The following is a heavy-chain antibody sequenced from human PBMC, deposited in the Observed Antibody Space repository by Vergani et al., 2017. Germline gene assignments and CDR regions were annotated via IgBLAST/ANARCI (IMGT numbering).Heavy chain of an antibody. CDR1: GGSFNTYY. CDR3: ARVMYRDEASTGYRLEGMDI. Sequence: QVQLEESGPGLVKPSETLSLHCTVPGGSFNTYYWSWIRQSPGKGLEWNGYIYSTGSPNYNPPLNSRVTMSVDTSKNQFSLKLRSVPAADTAVYFCARVMYRDEASTGYRLEGMDIWGQGTTVTISS. J-gene: IGHJ6*02. V-gene: IGHV4-59*13. CDR2: IYSTGSP. D-gene: IGHD3-9*01.